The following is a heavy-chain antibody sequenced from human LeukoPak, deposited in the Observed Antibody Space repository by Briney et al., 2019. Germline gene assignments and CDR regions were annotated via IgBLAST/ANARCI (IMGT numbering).Heavy chain of an antibody. CDR3: ARVSIVYGMDV. Sequence: SETLSLTCTVSGGSISSSSYYWGWIRQPPGKGLEWIGSMCYSGSTYYNPSLKSRVTISLATSKRQFSLKLSSVTAADTAVYYCARVSIVYGMDVWGQGTTVTVSS. CDR1: GGSISSSSYY. D-gene: IGHD3-3*02. CDR2: MCYSGST. J-gene: IGHJ6*02. V-gene: IGHV4-39*07.